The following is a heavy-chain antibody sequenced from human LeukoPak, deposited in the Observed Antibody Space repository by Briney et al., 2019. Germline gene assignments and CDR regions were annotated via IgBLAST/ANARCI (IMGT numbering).Heavy chain of an antibody. J-gene: IGHJ4*02. Sequence: SQTLSLTCAISGDSVSSNSAAWNWIRQSPSRGLEWLGRTYYRSKWYNDYAVSVKSRITINPDTSKNKFSLQLTSVPPEDTAVYYCARDPAAGTAYFDYWGQGTLVTVSS. D-gene: IGHD6-13*01. CDR3: ARDPAAGTAYFDY. CDR2: TYYRSKWYN. CDR1: GDSVSSNSAA. V-gene: IGHV6-1*01.